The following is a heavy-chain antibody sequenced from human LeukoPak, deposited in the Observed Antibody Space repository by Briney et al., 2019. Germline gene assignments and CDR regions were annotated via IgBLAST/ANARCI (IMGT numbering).Heavy chain of an antibody. CDR2: IKGDGSEK. D-gene: IGHD5/OR15-5a*01. Sequence: GGSLRLSCAASGFTFSSYWMSWVRQAPGKGVEWGAHIKGDGSEKNYVDSVKGGLTISRDKAKKSLYLQMNSLRAEDTAVYFCARDSNPNDGQVFYDAFDIWGQGTMVTVSS. V-gene: IGHV3-7*01. CDR3: ARDSNPNDGQVFYDAFDI. CDR1: GFTFSSYW. J-gene: IGHJ3*02.